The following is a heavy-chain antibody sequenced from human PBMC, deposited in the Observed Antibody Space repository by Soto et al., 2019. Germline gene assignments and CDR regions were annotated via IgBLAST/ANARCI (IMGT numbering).Heavy chain of an antibody. CDR2: IYYSGST. J-gene: IGHJ6*02. V-gene: IGHV4-30-4*08. CDR1: GGSFKSGSYS. Sequence: PSETLSLTCTVSGGSFKSGSYSWSWIRQPPGKGLEWIGYIYYSGSTYYNPSLKSRLTISVDTSKNQFSLKLSSVTAADTAVYYCTRDDIVVVYGMDVWGQGTTVTVSS. CDR3: TRDDIVVVYGMDV. D-gene: IGHD2-21*01.